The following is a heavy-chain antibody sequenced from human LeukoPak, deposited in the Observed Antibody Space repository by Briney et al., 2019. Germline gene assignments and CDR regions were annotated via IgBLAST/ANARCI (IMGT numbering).Heavy chain of an antibody. Sequence: PSETLSLTCTVSGGSISSYYWSWIRQPPGKGLEWIGYIYYSGSTNYNPSLKSRVTISVDTSKNQFSLKLSSVTAADTAVYYCARAEVVVAATHLWFDPWGQGTLVTVSS. CDR1: GGSISSYY. CDR2: IYYSGST. D-gene: IGHD2-15*01. V-gene: IGHV4-59*01. J-gene: IGHJ5*02. CDR3: ARAEVVVAATHLWFDP.